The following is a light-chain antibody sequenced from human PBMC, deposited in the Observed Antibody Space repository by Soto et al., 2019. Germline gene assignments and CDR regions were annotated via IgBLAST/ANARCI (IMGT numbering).Light chain of an antibody. CDR1: QSISSW. V-gene: IGKV1-5*01. Sequence: DIQMTQSPSTLSASVGDRVTITCRASQSISSWLAWYQQKPGKAPKLLIYDASSLESGVPSRFSGSGSGTEFTLTISSLQPDDYANYYCQQYNSYTRTFGQGTKVDIK. CDR3: QQYNSYTRT. J-gene: IGKJ1*01. CDR2: DAS.